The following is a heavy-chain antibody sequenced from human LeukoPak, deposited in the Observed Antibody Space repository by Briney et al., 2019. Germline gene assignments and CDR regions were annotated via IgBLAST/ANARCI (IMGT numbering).Heavy chain of an antibody. D-gene: IGHD3-22*01. CDR2: ISTGSNHI. CDR1: GFIFSTFN. J-gene: IGHJ4*02. V-gene: IGHV3-21*06. Sequence: GGSLRLSCAASGFIFSTFNMNWVRQAPGKGLEWVSSISTGSNHIFYADSVKGRFTISRENAKNSLYLQMNSLRAEDTAVYYCARRDSGGYCFDYWGQGTLVTVSS. CDR3: ARRDSGGYCFDY.